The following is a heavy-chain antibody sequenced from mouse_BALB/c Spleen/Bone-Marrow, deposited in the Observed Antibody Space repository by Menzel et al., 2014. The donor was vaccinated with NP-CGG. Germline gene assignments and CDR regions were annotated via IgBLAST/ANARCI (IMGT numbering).Heavy chain of an antibody. CDR1: GFSLTSYG. J-gene: IGHJ4*01. CDR3: ARTYYGYDYAMDY. V-gene: IGHV2-2*02. D-gene: IGHD2-9*01. Sequence: VQLQQSGPGLVQPSQSLSITCTVSGFSLTSYGVHWVRQSPGKGLEWLGVIWSGGSTDYNAGFISRLSISKDNSKSQVFFKMNSLQANDTAIYYCARTYYGYDYAMDYWGQGTSVTVSS. CDR2: IWSGGST.